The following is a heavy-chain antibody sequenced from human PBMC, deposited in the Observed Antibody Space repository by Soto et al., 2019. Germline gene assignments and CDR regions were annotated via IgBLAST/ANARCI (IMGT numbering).Heavy chain of an antibody. CDR2: MNLNSGNT. V-gene: IGHV1-8*01. J-gene: IGHJ6*02. CDR3: SKGYAMDY. Sequence: QVQLVQSGAEVKKPGASVKVSCEASGFTVTNFDINWVRQATGQGPEWMGWMNLNSGNTGYAEKFRDRVTMTRNSSITTAYMELNNLGSEDTAVYYCSKGYAMDYWCQGTTVTVSS. CDR1: GFTVTNFD.